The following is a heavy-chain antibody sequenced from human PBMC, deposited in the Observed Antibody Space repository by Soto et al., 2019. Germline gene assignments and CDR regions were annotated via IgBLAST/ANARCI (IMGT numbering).Heavy chain of an antibody. CDR3: TRGPRPSSIGTGAV. CDR1: GFVFEVYW. Sequence: PEGSLRLSCVASGFVFEVYWMHWVRQVPGKGLEWVSRISDDGARIDYADSVRGRFTISRDNAKNALYLQMNALRGEDTAVYFCTRGPRPSSIGTGAVWGRGVLVTVSS. V-gene: IGHV3-74*01. D-gene: IGHD2-2*01. J-gene: IGHJ4*02. CDR2: ISDDGARI.